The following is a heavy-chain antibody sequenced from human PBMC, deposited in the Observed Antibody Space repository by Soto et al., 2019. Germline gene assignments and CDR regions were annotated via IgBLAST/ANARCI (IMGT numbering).Heavy chain of an antibody. V-gene: IGHV4-61*01. CDR3: ATESAYYYYYGMDV. Sequence: PSETLSLTCTVSGGSVSSGSYYWSWIRQPPGKGLEWIGYIYYSGSTNYNPSLKSRVTISVDTSKNQFSLKLSSVTAADTAVYYCATESAYYYYYGMDVWGQGTTVTVSS. CDR1: GGSVSSGSYY. J-gene: IGHJ6*02. CDR2: IYYSGST.